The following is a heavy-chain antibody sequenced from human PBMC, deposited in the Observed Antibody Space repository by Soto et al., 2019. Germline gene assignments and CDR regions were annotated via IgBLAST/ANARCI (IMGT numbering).Heavy chain of an antibody. CDR2: ISAYNGNT. CDR1: GYTFTSYG. V-gene: IGHV1-18*01. D-gene: IGHD3-10*01. J-gene: IGHJ4*02. Sequence: ASVKVSCKASGYTFTSYGISWVRQAPGQGLEWMGWISAYNGNTNYAQKLQGRVTMTTDTSTSTAYMELRSLRSDDTAVYYCARDGGGVLYGSGRALTPFDYWGQGTLVTVSS. CDR3: ARDGGGVLYGSGRALTPFDY.